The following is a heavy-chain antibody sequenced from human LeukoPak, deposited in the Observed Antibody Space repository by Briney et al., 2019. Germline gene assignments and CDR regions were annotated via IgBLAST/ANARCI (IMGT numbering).Heavy chain of an antibody. CDR2: INHSGST. J-gene: IGHJ4*02. Sequence: SETLSLTCAVYGGSFSGYYWSWIRQPPGKGLEWIGEINHSGSTNYNPSLKSRVTISVDTSKNQLSLKLSSVTAADTAVYYCARRSYDYVWGTDYWGQGTLVTVSS. CDR3: ARRSYDYVWGTDY. V-gene: IGHV4-34*01. CDR1: GGSFSGYY. D-gene: IGHD3-16*01.